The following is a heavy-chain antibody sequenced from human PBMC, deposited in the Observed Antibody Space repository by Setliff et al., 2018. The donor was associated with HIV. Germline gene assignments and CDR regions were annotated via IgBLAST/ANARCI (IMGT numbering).Heavy chain of an antibody. Sequence: PSETLSLTCTVSGGSMSPYYWSWIRQPAGKGLEWIGRIWTSGSTNYNPSLKSRVTISVDTSKNQFSLKLSSVTAADTAVYYCARDGYDSSGYFDYWGQGTLVTVSS. V-gene: IGHV4-4*07. J-gene: IGHJ4*02. CDR2: IWTSGST. D-gene: IGHD3-22*01. CDR1: GGSMSPYY. CDR3: ARDGYDSSGYFDY.